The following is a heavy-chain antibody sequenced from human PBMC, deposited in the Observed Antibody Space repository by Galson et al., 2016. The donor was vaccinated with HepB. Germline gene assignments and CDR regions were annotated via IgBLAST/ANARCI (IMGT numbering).Heavy chain of an antibody. CDR3: AGAGDLTENYFQY. CDR2: IYHNGNI. D-gene: IGHD7-27*01. J-gene: IGHJ4*02. Sequence: APLFPSCTVSGESMTDYYWSFIRQAPGKGLELVGFIYHNGNIAYNPSLKTRVTISIDTSKNQFSLELTSVTAADTAVYYCAGAGDLTENYFQYWGQGALVAVSS. V-gene: IGHV4-59*01. CDR1: GESMTDYY.